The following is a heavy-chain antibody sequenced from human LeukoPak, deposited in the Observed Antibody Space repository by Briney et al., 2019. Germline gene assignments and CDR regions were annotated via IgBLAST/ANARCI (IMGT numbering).Heavy chain of an antibody. CDR3: AREDYYYDSSGYYYASGSFFDY. Sequence: SVKVSCKASGGTFSIYAISWVRQAPGQGLEWMGRIIPIFGTANYAQKFQGRATITTDESTSTAYMELSSLRSEDTAVYYCAREDYYYDSSGYYYASGSFFDYWGQGTLVTVSS. J-gene: IGHJ4*02. D-gene: IGHD3-22*01. CDR2: IIPIFGTA. V-gene: IGHV1-69*05. CDR1: GGTFSIYA.